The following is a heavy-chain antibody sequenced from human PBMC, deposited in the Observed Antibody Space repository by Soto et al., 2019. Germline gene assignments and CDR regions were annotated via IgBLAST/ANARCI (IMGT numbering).Heavy chain of an antibody. D-gene: IGHD3-22*01. V-gene: IGHV4-4*07. CDR3: VREGDYSDNNGYPLFDY. CDR2: IFGIGYT. CDR1: GGSMTNYY. J-gene: IGHJ4*02. Sequence: QVQLQESGPRLVKPSETQSLTCTVSGGSMTNYYWAWIRQPAGKGLEWIGRIFGIGYTNYNPSLKSRVILSIDTSKSQFSLKLTSVTAADTAVYYCVREGDYSDNNGYPLFDYWGQGTLVSVSS.